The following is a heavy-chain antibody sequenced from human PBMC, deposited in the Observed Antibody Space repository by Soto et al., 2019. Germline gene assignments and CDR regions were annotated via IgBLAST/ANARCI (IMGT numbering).Heavy chain of an antibody. CDR2: IYHGGTT. CDR1: GGSTDSAGSY. V-gene: IGHV4-31*11. CDR3: ARYCSGGTCYDRIDY. D-gene: IGHD2-15*01. Sequence: QVQLQESGPGLVRPSQTLSLTCAVSGGSTDSAGSYWSWIRQIPGRGLEWIGHIYHGGTTDYNPSLKSRITMSVDTSKNQFSLELNSVTAADTAVYYCARYCSGGTCYDRIDYWGQGTLVTVSS. J-gene: IGHJ4*02.